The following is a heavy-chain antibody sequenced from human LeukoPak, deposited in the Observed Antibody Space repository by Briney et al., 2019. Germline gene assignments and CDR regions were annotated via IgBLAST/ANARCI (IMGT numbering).Heavy chain of an antibody. J-gene: IGHJ4*02. Sequence: GRSLRLSCAASGFTFSSHGMHWVRQAPGKGLEWVAVIWYDASNKYYADSVKGRFTVSRDNSKNTLYLQMNSLRAEDTAMYYCARNLRKYGSNSEYFDYWGREPWSPSPQ. CDR1: GFTFSSHG. CDR2: IWYDASNK. V-gene: IGHV3-33*01. CDR3: ARNLRKYGSNSEYFDY. D-gene: IGHD4-23*01.